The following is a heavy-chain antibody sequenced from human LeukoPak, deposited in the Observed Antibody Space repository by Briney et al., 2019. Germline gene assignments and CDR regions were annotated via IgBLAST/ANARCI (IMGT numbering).Heavy chain of an antibody. Sequence: ASVKVSCKASGGTFSSYAISWVRQAPGQGLEWMGGIIPIFGTANYAQKFQGRVTITADESTSTAYMELSSLRSEDTAVYYCARDLYYYDSSGPFDYWGQGTLVTVSS. V-gene: IGHV1-69*01. J-gene: IGHJ4*02. CDR1: GGTFSSYA. D-gene: IGHD3-22*01. CDR2: IIPIFGTA. CDR3: ARDLYYYDSSGPFDY.